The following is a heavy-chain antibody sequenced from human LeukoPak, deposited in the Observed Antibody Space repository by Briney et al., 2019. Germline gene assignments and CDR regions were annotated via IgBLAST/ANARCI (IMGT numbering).Heavy chain of an antibody. D-gene: IGHD4-23*01. J-gene: IGHJ3*02. CDR3: ARPQYTERHARAPAGRGGAFDI. V-gene: IGHV4-34*01. Sequence: PSETLSLTCAVYGGSFAGYYWRWLRQPPGKGLEWIGEINHSGSTNYNPSLKSRVTISVDTSKNQFSLKLSSVTAANTAVYYCARPQYTERHARAPAGRGGAFDIWGQGTMVTVSS. CDR1: GGSFAGYY. CDR2: INHSGST.